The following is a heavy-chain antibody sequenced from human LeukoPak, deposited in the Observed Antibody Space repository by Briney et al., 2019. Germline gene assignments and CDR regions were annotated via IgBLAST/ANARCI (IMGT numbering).Heavy chain of an antibody. J-gene: IGHJ4*02. CDR2: IYSGSTT. CDR1: GFTVSTNY. CDR3: ARTYCGTNACPFEF. V-gene: IGHV3-53*01. D-gene: IGHD2-21*01. Sequence: GGSLRLSCAASGFTVSTNYMSWVRQAPGKGLEWVSVIYSGSTTYYADSVKGRFTISRDNSKNTLYLQMNRLRAEDTAVYYCARTYCGTNACPFEFWGQGTLVTVSS.